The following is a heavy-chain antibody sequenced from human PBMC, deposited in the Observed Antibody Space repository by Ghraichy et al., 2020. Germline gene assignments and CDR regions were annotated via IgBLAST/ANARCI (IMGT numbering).Heavy chain of an antibody. V-gene: IGHV3-7*01. D-gene: IGHD3-10*01. CDR3: ARRSGMVLGLDS. J-gene: IGHJ4*02. Sequence: GGSLRLSYAASGFTFSKYWMTWVRQAPGKGLDWVANVKQDGSETYYVDSVKGRFTISRDNAKTSMSLQMKNLRVEDTGVYYCARRSGMVLGLDSWGLGTLVTVSS. CDR1: GFTFSKYW. CDR2: VKQDGSET.